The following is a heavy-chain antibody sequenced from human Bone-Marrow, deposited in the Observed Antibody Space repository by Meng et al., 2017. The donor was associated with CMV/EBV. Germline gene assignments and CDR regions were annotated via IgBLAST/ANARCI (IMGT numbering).Heavy chain of an antibody. CDR3: ARGHGLGRFRGNWFDP. J-gene: IGHJ5*02. D-gene: IGHD3-3*01. CDR2: INPSGGST. V-gene: IGHV1-46*01. CDR1: GYTFTSYY. Sequence: ASVKVSCKASGYTFTSYYMHWVRQAPGQGLEWMGIINPSGGSTSYAQKFQGRVTMTRDTSTSTVYMELSSLRSVDTAVYYCARGHGLGRFRGNWFDPWGQGTLVTVPQ.